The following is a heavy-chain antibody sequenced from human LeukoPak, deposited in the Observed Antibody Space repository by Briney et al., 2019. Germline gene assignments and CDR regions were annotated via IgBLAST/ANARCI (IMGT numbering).Heavy chain of an antibody. CDR1: GDTFSIFS. CDR3: ARATNGRFDI. J-gene: IGHJ3*02. D-gene: IGHD2-8*01. V-gene: IGHV3-21*01. Sequence: GGSLRLSCAASGDTFSIFSMNWVRQAPGKGLEWVSFISSSTSYISYADSVKGRFTISRDNAKSSLWLQMNSRRAEDTAVYAGARATNGRFDIWGQGTMVTVSS. CDR2: ISSSTSYI.